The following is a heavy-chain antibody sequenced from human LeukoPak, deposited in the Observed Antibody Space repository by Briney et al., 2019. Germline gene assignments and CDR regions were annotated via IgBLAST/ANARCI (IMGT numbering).Heavy chain of an antibody. CDR3: ERGRPTITMIVVVITRAYAFDI. CDR1: GGSFSGYY. J-gene: IGHJ3*02. CDR2: INHSGST. Sequence: SETLSLTCAVYGGSFSGYYWSWIRQPPGKGLEWIGEINHSGSTNYNPSLKSRVTISVDTSKNQFSLKLRSVTAADTAVNYCERGRPTITMIVVVITRAYAFDIWGQGTMVTVSS. D-gene: IGHD3-22*01. V-gene: IGHV4-34*01.